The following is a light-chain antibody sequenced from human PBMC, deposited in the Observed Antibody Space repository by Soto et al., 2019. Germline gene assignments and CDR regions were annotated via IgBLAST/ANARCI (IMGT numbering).Light chain of an antibody. CDR2: EGN. CDR3: CSYAGSSTLV. J-gene: IGLJ3*02. CDR1: SSDVGSYNL. Sequence: QSALTQPASVSASPGQSITISCTGTSSDVGSYNLVSWFQQHPGKAPKLMIYEGNKRPSGVSNRFSGSKSGNTASLTISGLQAEDEADYYCCSYAGSSTLVFGGGTKVTVL. V-gene: IGLV2-23*01.